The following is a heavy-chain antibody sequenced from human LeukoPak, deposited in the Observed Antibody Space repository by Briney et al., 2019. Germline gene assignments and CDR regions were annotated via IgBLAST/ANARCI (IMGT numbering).Heavy chain of an antibody. D-gene: IGHD4-11*01. J-gene: IGHJ4*02. Sequence: SETLSLTCAVYGGSFSGYYWSWIRQPPGKGLEWIGEINHSGSTNYNPSLKSRVTISVDTSKNQFSLKLSSVTAADRAVYYCARGGAGLHTPFDYWGQGTLVTVSS. CDR1: GGSFSGYY. CDR2: INHSGST. V-gene: IGHV4-34*01. CDR3: ARGGAGLHTPFDY.